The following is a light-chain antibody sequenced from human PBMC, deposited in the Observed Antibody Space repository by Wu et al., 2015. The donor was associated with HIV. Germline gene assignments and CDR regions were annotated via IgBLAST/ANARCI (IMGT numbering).Light chain of an antibody. J-gene: IGKJ1*01. Sequence: EIVMTQSPATLSVSPGERATLSCRASQSVSSNLAWYQQKPGQAPRLLISGASTRATGIPATFIGSGSGTEFTLTISSLQSEDFAVYYCQLSNNWPWTFGQGTKVEIK. CDR1: QSVSSN. V-gene: IGKV3-15*01. CDR3: QLSNNWPWT. CDR2: GAS.